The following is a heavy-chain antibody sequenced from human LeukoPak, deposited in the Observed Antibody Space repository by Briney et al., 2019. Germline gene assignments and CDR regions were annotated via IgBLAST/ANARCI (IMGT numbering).Heavy chain of an antibody. CDR3: AREGMATSRY. CDR1: GGSFSGYY. CDR2: INHSGST. Sequence: PSETLSLTCAVYGGSFSGYYWSWIRQPPGKGLEWIGEINHSGSTNYNPSLKSRVTISVDTSKNQFSLKLSSVTAADTAVYYCAREGMATSRYWGQGTLVTVSS. V-gene: IGHV4-34*01. J-gene: IGHJ4*02. D-gene: IGHD5-12*01.